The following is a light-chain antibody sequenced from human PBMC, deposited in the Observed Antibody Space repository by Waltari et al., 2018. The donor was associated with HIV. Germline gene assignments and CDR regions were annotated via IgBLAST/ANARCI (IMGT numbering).Light chain of an antibody. J-gene: IGLJ2*01. Sequence: SSAVTQDPTVSVALGQTVRITCQGDSLRNYFPSWYQQKPGQAPVLVIYGENNRPSGIPDRFSGSTSGNTASLIITGAQAEDEAEYYCNSRDSSGNRLVIFGGGTKLTVL. CDR2: GEN. CDR1: SLRNYF. V-gene: IGLV3-19*01. CDR3: NSRDSSGNRLVI.